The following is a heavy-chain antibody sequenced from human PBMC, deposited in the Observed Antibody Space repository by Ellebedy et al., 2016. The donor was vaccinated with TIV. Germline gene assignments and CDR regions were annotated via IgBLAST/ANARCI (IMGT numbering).Heavy chain of an antibody. V-gene: IGHV1-46*01. Sequence: AASVKVSCKSSGYTFTSYHIHWVRQAPGQGLEWMGIINPTSGSTIYAHKFQGRLAMTTDTSTSTVYMELSSLTSEDTGIYYCARGDIVLVPAAMGYWFDPWGQGTLVTVSS. D-gene: IGHD2-2*01. CDR2: INPTSGST. CDR1: GYTFTSYH. CDR3: ARGDIVLVPAAMGYWFDP. J-gene: IGHJ5*02.